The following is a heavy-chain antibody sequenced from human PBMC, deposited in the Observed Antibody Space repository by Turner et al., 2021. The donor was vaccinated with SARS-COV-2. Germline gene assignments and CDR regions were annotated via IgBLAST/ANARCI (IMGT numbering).Heavy chain of an antibody. V-gene: IGHV4-39*01. D-gene: IGHD3-16*01. J-gene: IGHJ4*02. Sequence: QLHLHESGPGLVGPSDTLSLICTVSGASMDNSNYYWGWVRQPPGEGLEWIGSVFYTGATFYNPSLKSRLDISVDLSKNQFSLTLNSVTAADTAVYYCGTPGGIGASFYFESWGQGALVIVSS. CDR3: GTPGGIGASFYFES. CDR1: GASMDNSNYY. CDR2: VFYTGAT.